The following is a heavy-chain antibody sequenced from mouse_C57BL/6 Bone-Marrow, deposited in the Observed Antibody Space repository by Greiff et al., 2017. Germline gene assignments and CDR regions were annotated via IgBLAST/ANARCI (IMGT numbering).Heavy chain of an antibody. J-gene: IGHJ4*01. CDR1: GYTFTSYW. Sequence: QVQLQQSGTELVKPGASVKLSCKASGYTFTSYWMHWVKQRPGQGLEWIGNINPSNGGTNYNEKFKSKATLTVDKSSSTAYMQLSSLTSEDSAVYYCARGRLRLRVRNAMDYWGQGTSVTVSS. CDR3: ARGRLRLRVRNAMDY. CDR2: INPSNGGT. V-gene: IGHV1-53*01. D-gene: IGHD3-2*02.